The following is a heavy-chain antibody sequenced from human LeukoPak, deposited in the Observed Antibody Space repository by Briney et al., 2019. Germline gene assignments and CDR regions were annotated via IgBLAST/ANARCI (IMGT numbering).Heavy chain of an antibody. CDR2: INSDGSST. J-gene: IGHJ4*02. Sequence: GGSLRLSCAASGFTFSSYWMHWVRQAPGKGLVYVSRINSDGSSTNYADSVKGRFTISRDNAKNTLYLQVNSLRAEDTAVYYCAKAPISSGYYYADYWGQGTLVTVSS. CDR3: AKAPISSGYYYADY. CDR1: GFTFSSYW. V-gene: IGHV3-74*01. D-gene: IGHD3-22*01.